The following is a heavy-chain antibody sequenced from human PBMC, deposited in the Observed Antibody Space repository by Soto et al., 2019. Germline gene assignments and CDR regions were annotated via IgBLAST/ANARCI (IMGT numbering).Heavy chain of an antibody. Sequence: QITLKESGPTLVKPTQTLTLTCTFSGFSLSNSGMGVGWIRQPPGKALEWLALIYWDDDKRYSPSLKNRLTNTKDTSRDHVVLTLTNPDPVDTATYFWAHRTGVIKELQLLGQGTLVTVSS. J-gene: IGHJ1*01. CDR1: GFSLSNSGMG. CDR3: AHRTGVIKELQL. D-gene: IGHD7-27*01. CDR2: IYWDDDK. V-gene: IGHV2-5*02.